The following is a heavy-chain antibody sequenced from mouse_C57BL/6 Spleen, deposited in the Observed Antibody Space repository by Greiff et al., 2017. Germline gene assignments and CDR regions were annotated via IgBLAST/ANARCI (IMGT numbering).Heavy chain of an antibody. CDR2: INPSSGYT. J-gene: IGHJ1*03. CDR3: ARSGYGYDWYCDV. CDR1: GYTFTSYW. V-gene: IGHV1-7*01. Sequence: VQLVESGAELAKPGASVKLSCKASGYTFTSYWMHWVKQRPGQGLEWIGYINPSSGYTKYNQKFKDKATLSADKSSSTAYMQLSSLTYEDSAVYYCARSGYGYDWYCDVWGTGTTVTVSS. D-gene: IGHD2-2*01.